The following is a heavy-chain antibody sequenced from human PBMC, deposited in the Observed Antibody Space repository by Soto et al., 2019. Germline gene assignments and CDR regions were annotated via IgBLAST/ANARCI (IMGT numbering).Heavy chain of an antibody. Sequence: GGSLRLSCAASGFTFSSYGMHWVRQAPGKGLEWVAVIWYDGSNKYYADSVKGRFTISRDNSKNTLYLQMNSLRAEDTAVYYCARDLAVTTIGNYPPTPYLPNYWGQGTLVTVSS. CDR3: ARDLAVTTIGNYPPTPYLPNY. CDR2: IWYDGSNK. V-gene: IGHV3-33*01. CDR1: GFTFSSYG. J-gene: IGHJ4*02. D-gene: IGHD4-17*01.